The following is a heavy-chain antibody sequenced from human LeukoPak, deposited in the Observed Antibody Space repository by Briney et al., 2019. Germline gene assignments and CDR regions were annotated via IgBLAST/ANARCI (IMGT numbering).Heavy chain of an antibody. CDR3: ARVEGVYFDL. CDR1: GGSISGYY. V-gene: IGHV4-4*07. J-gene: IGHJ2*01. Sequence: SETLSLTCTVSGGSISGYYWSWIRQPAGKGLEWIGRFYNSGSTKYNPSLKSRVTMSIDTSKNEFYLKLTSATAADTAVYYCARVEGVYFDLWGRGTLVTVSS. CDR2: FYNSGST.